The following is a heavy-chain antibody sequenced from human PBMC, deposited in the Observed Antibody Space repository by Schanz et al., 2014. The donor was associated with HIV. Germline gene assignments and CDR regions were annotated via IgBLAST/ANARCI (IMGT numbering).Heavy chain of an antibody. Sequence: EVQLLESGGGLVQPGRSLRLSCAASGFTFSSYGMHWVRQAPGKGLEWVSYISGSGNTIYYADSVKGRFTISRDNAKNSLSLQMNSLRAEDTAVYYCARPDYDFWVDVWGQGTTV. V-gene: IGHV3-48*04. CDR1: GFTFSSYG. CDR3: ARPDYDFWVDV. CDR2: ISGSGNTI. J-gene: IGHJ6*02. D-gene: IGHD3-3*01.